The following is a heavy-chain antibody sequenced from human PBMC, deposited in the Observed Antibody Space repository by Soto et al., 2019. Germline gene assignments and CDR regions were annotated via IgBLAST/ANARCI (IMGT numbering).Heavy chain of an antibody. CDR2: LSDST. J-gene: IGHJ4*02. Sequence: GGSLRLSCALSGFTFSTYDMSYAMSWVRQAPGKGLEWVSTLSDSTYYADSVKGLFTISTDNSKSTLFLQMNSLRAEDTAVYYCAKDARYSSGWYDYWGQGTLVTVSS. D-gene: IGHD6-19*01. V-gene: IGHV3-23*01. CDR1: GFTFSTYDMSYA. CDR3: AKDARYSSGWYDY.